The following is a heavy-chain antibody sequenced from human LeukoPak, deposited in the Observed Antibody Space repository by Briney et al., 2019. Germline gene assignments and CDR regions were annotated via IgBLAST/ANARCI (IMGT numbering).Heavy chain of an antibody. V-gene: IGHV4-59*01. J-gene: IGHJ5*02. D-gene: IGHD3-10*01. CDR2: IYYSGST. CDR3: ARQVSGGSGSDWFDP. CDR1: GGSISSYY. Sequence: SETLSLTCTASGGSISSYYWSWIRQPPGKGLEWIGYIYYSGSTNYNPSLKSRVTISVDTSKNQFSLKLSSVTAADTAVYYCARQVSGGSGSDWFDPWGQGTLVTVSS.